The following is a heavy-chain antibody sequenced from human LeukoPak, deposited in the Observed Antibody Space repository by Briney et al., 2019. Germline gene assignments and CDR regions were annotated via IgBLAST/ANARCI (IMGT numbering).Heavy chain of an antibody. Sequence: GESLKISCKGSGYSFTSYWISWVRQMPGKGLEWMGRIDPSDSYTNYSPSFQGHVTISADKSISTAYLQWSSLKASDTAMYYCARHASSGSYRSWFDPWGQGTLVTVSS. V-gene: IGHV5-10-1*01. CDR2: IDPSDSYT. CDR3: ARHASSGSYRSWFDP. D-gene: IGHD1-26*01. CDR1: GYSFTSYW. J-gene: IGHJ5*02.